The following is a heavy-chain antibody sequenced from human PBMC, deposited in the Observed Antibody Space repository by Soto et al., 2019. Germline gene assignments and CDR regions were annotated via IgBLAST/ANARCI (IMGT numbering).Heavy chain of an antibody. V-gene: IGHV4-39*01. CDR3: ASLVAGYYGDY. CDR2: IYYSGST. CDR1: GGSISSTSYY. J-gene: IGHJ4*02. D-gene: IGHD6-19*01. Sequence: QLQLQESGPGLVKPSETLSLTCTVSGGSISSTSYYWGWIRQPPRKGLEWIGSIYYSGSTYYNPFLKSRVTISVDTSQNQFSMKLPSVTAADTAVYYCASLVAGYYGDYWGQGTLVTVSS.